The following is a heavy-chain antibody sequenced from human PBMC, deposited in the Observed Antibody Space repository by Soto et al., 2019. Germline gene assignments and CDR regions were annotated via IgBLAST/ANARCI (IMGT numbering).Heavy chain of an antibody. CDR3: ASFGYSSGWDAFDI. Sequence: SETLSLTCAVYGGSFSGYYWSWIRQPPGKGLEWIGEINHSGSTNYNPSLKSRVTISVDTSKNQFSLKLSSVTAADTAVYYCASFGYSSGWDAFDIWGQGTMVTVSS. D-gene: IGHD6-19*01. CDR1: GGSFSGYY. V-gene: IGHV4-34*01. J-gene: IGHJ3*02. CDR2: INHSGST.